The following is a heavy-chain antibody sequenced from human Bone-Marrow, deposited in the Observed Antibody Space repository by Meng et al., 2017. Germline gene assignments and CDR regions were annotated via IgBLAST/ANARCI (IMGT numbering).Heavy chain of an antibody. CDR1: GDSISRSNW. CDR3: ARKAVAGNFDY. D-gene: IGHD6-13*01. J-gene: IGHJ4*02. Sequence: ESDPGRVKHWGPPSLTCAVSGDSISRSNWWSWVRQPPGKGLEWIGEIYHSGNTNYNASLKSPVTLSIDKSKNQFSLKLSSVTAADTAVYYCARKAVAGNFDYWGQGTLVTVSS. V-gene: IGHV4-4*02. CDR2: IYHSGNT.